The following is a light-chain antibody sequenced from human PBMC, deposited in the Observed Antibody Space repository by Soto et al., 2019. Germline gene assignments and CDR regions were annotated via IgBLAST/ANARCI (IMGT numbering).Light chain of an antibody. CDR1: QPISSW. CDR2: DAS. Sequence: DIQMTQSPPTLSASVGDRVTITCRASQPISSWLAWYHQKPGKAPKLLIYDASNLESGVPSRFSGSGSGTVFTLTISSLQPEDFGIYYCQQYDNYWTFGQGTKVEIK. CDR3: QQYDNYWT. V-gene: IGKV1-5*01. J-gene: IGKJ1*01.